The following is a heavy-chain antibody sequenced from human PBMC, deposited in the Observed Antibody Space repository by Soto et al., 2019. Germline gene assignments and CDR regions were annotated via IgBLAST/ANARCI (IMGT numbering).Heavy chain of an antibody. D-gene: IGHD4-17*01. CDR3: AIYDDSPY. CDR1: GFTFSNYA. J-gene: IGHJ4*02. V-gene: IGHV3-30*03. CDR2: ISYDGNLK. Sequence: QVQLVESGGGVVQPGRSLRLSCAASGFTFSNYAMHWVRQAPGKGLEWVAFISYDGNLKYYTYSVKGRFTISRDNSKDTLYVQMNSLRAEDTAVYYCAIYDDSPYWGQGTLVTVSS.